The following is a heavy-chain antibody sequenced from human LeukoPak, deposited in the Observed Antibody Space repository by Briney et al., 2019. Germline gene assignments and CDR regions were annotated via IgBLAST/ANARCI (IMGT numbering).Heavy chain of an antibody. Sequence: GSLRLSFAASGFTFSSYAMSWVRPAPGKGLGWVSAISGSGGSTYYADSVKGRFTISRDNSKNTLYLQMNSLRAEDTAVYYCAKRVVHDYYYYGMDVWGKGTTVTVSS. CDR1: GFTFSSYA. V-gene: IGHV3-23*01. CDR2: ISGSGGST. CDR3: AKRVVHDYYYYGMDV. J-gene: IGHJ6*04. D-gene: IGHD5/OR15-5a*01.